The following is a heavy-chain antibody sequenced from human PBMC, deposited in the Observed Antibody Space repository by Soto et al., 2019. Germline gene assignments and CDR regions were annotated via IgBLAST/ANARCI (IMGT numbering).Heavy chain of an antibody. D-gene: IGHD1-26*01. Sequence: QVQLVESGGGVVQPGRSLRLSCAASGFTFSSYGMHWVRQAPGKGLEWVAVIWYDGSNKYYADSVKGRFTISRDNSKNTLYLQMNSLRAEDTAVYYCARAQLSESYLYWGQGTLVTVSS. CDR2: IWYDGSNK. V-gene: IGHV3-33*01. CDR1: GFTFSSYG. CDR3: ARAQLSESYLY. J-gene: IGHJ4*02.